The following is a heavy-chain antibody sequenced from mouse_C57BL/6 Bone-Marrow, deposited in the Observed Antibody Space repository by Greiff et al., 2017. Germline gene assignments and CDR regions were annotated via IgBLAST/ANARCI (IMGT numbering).Heavy chain of an antibody. D-gene: IGHD1-3*01. CDR3: ASNSPSWFDY. J-gene: IGHJ3*01. Sequence: QVQLQQPGAELVKPGASVKLSCKASGYTFTSYWMHWVKQRPGQGLEWIGMIHPNSGSTNYNEKFKGKATLTVDKSSSTAYMQLSSLTSEDAAVYSCASNSPSWFDYWGQGTLLTVSA. V-gene: IGHV1-64*01. CDR2: IHPNSGST. CDR1: GYTFTSYW.